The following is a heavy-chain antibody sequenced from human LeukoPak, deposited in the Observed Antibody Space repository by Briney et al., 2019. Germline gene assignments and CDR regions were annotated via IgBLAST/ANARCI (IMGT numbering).Heavy chain of an antibody. CDR3: ARDLGSSSPWFDP. D-gene: IGHD6-6*01. V-gene: IGHV1-46*01. CDR2: INPSGGST. CDR1: GYTFTSNY. Sequence: GASVKASCKASGYTFTSNYMHWVRQAPGQGLEWMGIINPSGGSTSYAQKFQGRVTITADESTSTAYMELSSLRSEDTAVYYCARDLGSSSPWFDPWGQGTLVTVSS. J-gene: IGHJ5*02.